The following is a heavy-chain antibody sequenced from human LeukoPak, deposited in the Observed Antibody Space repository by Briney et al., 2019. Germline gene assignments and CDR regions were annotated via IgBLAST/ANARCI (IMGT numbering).Heavy chain of an antibody. CDR2: ISSNGGST. CDR3: VKGKYCSSTSCYGAFDY. Sequence: GGSLRLSCSASGFTFSSYAMHWVHQAPGKGLEYVSAISSNGGSTYYADSVKGRFTISRDNSKNTLYLQMSSLRAEDTAVYYCVKGKYCSSTSCYGAFDYWGQGTLVTVSS. CDR1: GFTFSSYA. V-gene: IGHV3-64D*06. D-gene: IGHD2-2*01. J-gene: IGHJ4*02.